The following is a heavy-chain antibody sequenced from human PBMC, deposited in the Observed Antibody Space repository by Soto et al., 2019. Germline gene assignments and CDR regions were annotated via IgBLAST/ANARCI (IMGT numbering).Heavy chain of an antibody. CDR1: GGTFSSYA. Sequence: SVKVSCKASGGTFSSYAISWVRQAPGQGLEWMGGIIPIFGTANYAQKFQGRVTITADKSTSTAYMELSSLRSEDTAVYYCASTPIPYCSSTRCHAGTKYYFDYWGQGTLVTVSS. V-gene: IGHV1-69*06. CDR2: IIPIFGTA. J-gene: IGHJ4*02. CDR3: ASTPIPYCSSTRCHAGTKYYFDY. D-gene: IGHD2-2*01.